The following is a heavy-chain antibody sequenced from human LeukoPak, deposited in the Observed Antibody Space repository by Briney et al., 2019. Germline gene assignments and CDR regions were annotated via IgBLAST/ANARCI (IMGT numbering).Heavy chain of an antibody. J-gene: IGHJ3*02. CDR1: GGSISSGSYY. CDR3: ARVIFEGGYGDAFDI. Sequence: SQTLSLTCTVSGGSISSGSYYWSWIRQPAGKGLEWIGRIYTSGSTNYNPSLKSRVTISVDTSKNQLSLKLSSVTAADTAVYYCARVIFEGGYGDAFDIWGQGTMVTVSS. V-gene: IGHV4-61*02. CDR2: IYTSGST. D-gene: IGHD3/OR15-3a*01.